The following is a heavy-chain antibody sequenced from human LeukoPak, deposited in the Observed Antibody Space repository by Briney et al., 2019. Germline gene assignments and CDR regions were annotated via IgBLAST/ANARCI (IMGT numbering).Heavy chain of an antibody. CDR2: IYDRGST. CDR1: GGSISSGGYY. V-gene: IGHV4-31*03. D-gene: IGHD3-22*01. Sequence: SEALSLTCTVSGGSISSGGYYWSWIRQHPGKGLEWIGFIYDRGSTYYNPSLKSRVTISVDTSKNQFSLKLSSVTAADTAVYYCERVYDRYYYDSSGYPDIHSSAFDIWGQGTMVTVSS. CDR3: ERVYDRYYYDSSGYPDIHSSAFDI. J-gene: IGHJ3*02.